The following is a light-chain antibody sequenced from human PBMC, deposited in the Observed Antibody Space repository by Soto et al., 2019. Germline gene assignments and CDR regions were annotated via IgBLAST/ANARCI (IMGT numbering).Light chain of an antibody. CDR1: QSISSY. CDR2: AAS. CDR3: HQSYSTLGT. J-gene: IGKJ3*01. V-gene: IGKV1-39*01. Sequence: IQMTQSPSSLSPSLADRFTITCQASQSISSYLNWYQQKTGKATKLLIYAASSLQSGVPSRLSGSGSGKDFTITISSLQPEDFANYYCHQSYSTLGTFGPGTKVD.